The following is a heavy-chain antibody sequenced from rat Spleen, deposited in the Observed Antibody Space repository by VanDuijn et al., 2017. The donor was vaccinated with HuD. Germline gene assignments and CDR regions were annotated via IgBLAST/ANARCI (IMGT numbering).Heavy chain of an antibody. J-gene: IGHJ3*01. CDR1: GFTFSNYG. CDR2: ITNASGGT. Sequence: EVHLVESGGGLVQPGRSLKVSCAASGFTFSNYGMAWVRQAPTKGLEWVASITNASGGTHYPDSVKGRFTISRHDAKSTLYLQMDSLTSEDTATYYCTTLYYYDGTHYFDYWGQGTLVTVSS. V-gene: IGHV5-27*01. D-gene: IGHD1-12*02. CDR3: TTLYYYDGTHYFDY.